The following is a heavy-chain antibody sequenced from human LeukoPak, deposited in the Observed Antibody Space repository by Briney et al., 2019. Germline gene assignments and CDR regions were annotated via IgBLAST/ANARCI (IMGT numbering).Heavy chain of an antibody. D-gene: IGHD2-21*02. Sequence: GGSLRLSCAVSGFTFSSYAMSWVRQAPGQGLEWVSVISGSAGSTYYADSVKGRFTISRDNSKNTLYLQMNSLRAEDTAVYCAKDCGGDCYAPDYWGQGILVTVSS. V-gene: IGHV3-23*01. CDR1: GFTFSSYA. CDR3: AKDCGGDCYAPDY. J-gene: IGHJ4*02. CDR2: ISGSAGST.